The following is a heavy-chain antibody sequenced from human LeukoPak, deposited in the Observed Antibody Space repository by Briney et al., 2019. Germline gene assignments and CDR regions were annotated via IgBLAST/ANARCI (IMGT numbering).Heavy chain of an antibody. J-gene: IGHJ5*02. CDR3: ARNRYYNGSGSYGVSFWFDG. D-gene: IGHD3-10*01. CDR1: GGPISSNSDY. CDR2: SYYSVST. V-gene: IGHV4-39*01. Sequence: WEALTLTCTVSGGPISSNSDYWGRIPHPPGKGLDWIWSSYYSVSTYDNPAGKSRVTISVDTTHNQFALKQSSVTAADTALYYCARNRYYNGSGSYGVSFWFDGWGKRTLVS.